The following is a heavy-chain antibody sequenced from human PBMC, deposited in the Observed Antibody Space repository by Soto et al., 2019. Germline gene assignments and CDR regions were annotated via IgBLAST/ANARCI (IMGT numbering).Heavy chain of an antibody. CDR2: ISFDGSHK. V-gene: IGHV3-30-3*01. J-gene: IGHJ4*02. CDR3: ARDETTVAPFDY. Sequence: QLVASGGGVVQPGRSLRLSCAASGFSFNKSSMHWVRQVPGKGLEWVAVISFDGSHKYYADSVKGRVTISRDNSKNPLYLQLNSLSGADTAVYYCARDETTVAPFDYWGQGTLVTVSS. CDR1: GFSFNKSS. D-gene: IGHD1-1*01.